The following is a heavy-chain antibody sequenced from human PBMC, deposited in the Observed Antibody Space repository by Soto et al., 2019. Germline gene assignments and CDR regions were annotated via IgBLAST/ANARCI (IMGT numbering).Heavy chain of an antibody. J-gene: IGHJ4*02. CDR2: ISHSGTT. V-gene: IGHV4-31*03. Sequence: PSETLSLTCTVSGHSISSGGFFWSWIRQHPGKELEWIGYISHSGTTYYSACLKSRLNISIDMFTNQFSLHLSSVTAAVTALYYCAGLRDYCFHYWGKGTLVTVSS. CDR3: AGLRDYCFHY. CDR1: GHSISSGGFF.